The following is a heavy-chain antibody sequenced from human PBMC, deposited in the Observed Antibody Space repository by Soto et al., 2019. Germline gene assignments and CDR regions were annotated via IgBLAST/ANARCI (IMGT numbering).Heavy chain of an antibody. D-gene: IGHD3-22*01. CDR1: GFTFSYSA. CDR2: ISASGSST. V-gene: IGHV3-23*01. J-gene: IGHJ4*02. CDR3: AKDASTGYFDTGNY. Sequence: VHLLESGGGLVQPGGSLRLSCAASGFTFSYSAINWVRQAPGRGLEWLATISASGSSTHYADSVRGRFTISRDNSRNTLDLQMNSLRVEDTARYYCAKDASTGYFDTGNYWGQGTLVTVSS.